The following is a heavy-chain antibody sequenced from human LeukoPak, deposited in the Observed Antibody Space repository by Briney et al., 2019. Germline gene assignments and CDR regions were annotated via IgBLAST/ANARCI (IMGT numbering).Heavy chain of an antibody. J-gene: IGHJ3*02. CDR3: AIQQPGISVPGTIYAFDI. CDR1: GGSFSGYY. D-gene: IGHD6-13*01. V-gene: IGHV4-34*01. Sequence: SETLSLTCAVSGGSFSGYYWSWIRQSPGKGLEWIGEINHSGTTNYNPSLKSRVTISVDTSKNQFSLKLSSVTAADTAVYYCAIQQPGISVPGTIYAFDIWSQGTMVTVSS. CDR2: INHSGTT.